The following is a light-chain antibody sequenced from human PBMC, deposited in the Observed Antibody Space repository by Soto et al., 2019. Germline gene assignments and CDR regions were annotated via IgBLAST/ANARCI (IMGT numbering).Light chain of an antibody. V-gene: IGKV3-11*01. J-gene: IGKJ5*01. CDR3: QQRSNWPSIT. CDR1: QSVSSY. CDR2: DAS. Sequence: EIVLTQSPATLSLSPGERATLSCRASQSVSSYLAWYRQKPGQAPRLLIYDASNRATGIPARFSGSGSGTDFTLTISSLEPEDFVVYYCQQRSNWPSITFGQGTRLEIK.